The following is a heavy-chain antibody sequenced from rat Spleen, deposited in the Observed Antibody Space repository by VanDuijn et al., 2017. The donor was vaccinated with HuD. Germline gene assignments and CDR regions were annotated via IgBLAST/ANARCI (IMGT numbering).Heavy chain of an antibody. CDR2: IWTGGST. V-gene: IGHV2-30*01. CDR3: ARGGLWFAY. CDR1: GFSLTSYN. J-gene: IGHJ3*01. Sequence: QVQLKESGPGLVQPSQTLSLTCTVSGFSLTSYNVHWVRQPTGKGLEWMGVIWTGGSTAYNSALKSRLSISRDTSKSQVFLKMISLKTEDTATYYCARGGLWFAYWGQGTLVTVSS.